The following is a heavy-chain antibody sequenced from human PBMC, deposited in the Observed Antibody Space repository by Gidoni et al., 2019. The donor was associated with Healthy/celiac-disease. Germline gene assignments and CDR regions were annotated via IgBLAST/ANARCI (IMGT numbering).Heavy chain of an antibody. D-gene: IGHD3-16*01. Sequence: QVQLVQSGAEVKKPGASVKVSCKASGYTFTSYDINWGRQATGQGLEWMGWRNPNRGNTGYAQKFQGRVTMTRNTSISTAYMELSSLRSEDTAVYYCARGRRIMITFGGVMPKYYFDYWGQGTLVTVSS. CDR3: ARGRRIMITFGGVMPKYYFDY. CDR2: RNPNRGNT. J-gene: IGHJ4*02. CDR1: GYTFTSYD. V-gene: IGHV1-8*01.